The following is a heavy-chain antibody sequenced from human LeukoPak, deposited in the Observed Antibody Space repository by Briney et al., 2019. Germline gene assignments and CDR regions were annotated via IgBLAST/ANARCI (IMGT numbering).Heavy chain of an antibody. CDR2: IYYTGAT. CDR3: ARAGYSYGTGYYFDY. J-gene: IGHJ4*02. D-gene: IGHD5-18*01. CDR1: GGSISSYS. Sequence: SETLSLTCIASGGSISSYSWSWIRLPPGKGLEWIAYIYYTGATYYNPSLKSRVTISLDTSKNQFSLKLSSVTAADAAVYYCARAGYSYGTGYYFDYWGQGALVTVSS. V-gene: IGHV4-59*01.